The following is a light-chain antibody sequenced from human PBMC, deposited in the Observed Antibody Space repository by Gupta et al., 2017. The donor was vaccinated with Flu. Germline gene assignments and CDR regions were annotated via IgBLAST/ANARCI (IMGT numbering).Light chain of an antibody. CDR1: QSISTW. CDR2: HAS. V-gene: IGKV1-5*03. CDR3: QQNKTYSGT. J-gene: IGKJ1*01. Sequence: DIKMTQSPASLSASVGDRVTITCRASQSISTWLAWYQQKPGEAPKLLIYHASNLESGVPSRFSGSGSGTDFTLTISNLQSVDFATYYCQQNKTYSGTFGQGTKVEV.